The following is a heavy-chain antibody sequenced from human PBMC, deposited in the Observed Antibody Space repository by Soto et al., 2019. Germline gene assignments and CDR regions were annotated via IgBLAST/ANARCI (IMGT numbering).Heavy chain of an antibody. Sequence: QVQLVQSGAEVKKPGSSVKVSCKASGGTFSSYAISWVRQAPGQGLEWMGGIIPIFGTANYAQKFQGRVTITADESTSTAYMELSSLRSEDTAVYYCARDPTVVNPGYYYYGMDVWGQGTTVTVSS. D-gene: IGHD2-15*01. J-gene: IGHJ6*02. CDR1: GGTFSSYA. CDR2: IIPIFGTA. CDR3: ARDPTVVNPGYYYYGMDV. V-gene: IGHV1-69*12.